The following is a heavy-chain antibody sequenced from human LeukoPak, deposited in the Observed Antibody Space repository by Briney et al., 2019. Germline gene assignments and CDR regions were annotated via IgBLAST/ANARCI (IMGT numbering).Heavy chain of an antibody. Sequence: PGGSLRLSCAASGFTFSSYGMSWVRQAPGKGLEWVSAISGSGGSTYYADSVKGRFTISRDNSKNTLYLQMNSLRAEDTAVYYCAKDHRLVSWFDPWGQGTLVTVSS. CDR1: GFTFSSYG. V-gene: IGHV3-23*01. CDR2: ISGSGGST. CDR3: AKDHRLVSWFDP. J-gene: IGHJ5*02. D-gene: IGHD5-12*01.